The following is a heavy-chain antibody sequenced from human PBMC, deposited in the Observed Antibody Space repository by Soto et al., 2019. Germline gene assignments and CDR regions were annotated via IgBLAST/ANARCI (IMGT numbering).Heavy chain of an antibody. CDR3: ARDRGYSSSWPTYYFDY. V-gene: IGHV3-33*01. Sequence: QVQLVESGGGVVQPGRSLRLSCAASGFTFSSYGMHWVRQAPGKGLEWVAVIWYDGSNKYYADSVKGRFTISRDNSKNTLYLQMNSLRAEDTAVYYCARDRGYSSSWPTYYFDYWGQGTLVTVSS. J-gene: IGHJ4*02. CDR2: IWYDGSNK. CDR1: GFTFSSYG. D-gene: IGHD6-13*01.